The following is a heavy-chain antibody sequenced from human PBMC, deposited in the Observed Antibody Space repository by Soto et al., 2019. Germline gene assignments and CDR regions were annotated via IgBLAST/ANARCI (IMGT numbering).Heavy chain of an antibody. D-gene: IGHD3-10*01. V-gene: IGHV5-51*01. J-gene: IGHJ3*02. CDR3: ARASSTGAYGLDI. CDR1: GYKFSSYW. Sequence: PGESLKISCEGSGYKFSSYWIAWVRQMPGKGLEWMGTIYPDDSDTRYSPSFQGHVTISADKSIHTAYLQWGSLEASDTAMYYCARASSTGAYGLDIWGQGTTVTVSS. CDR2: IYPDDSDT.